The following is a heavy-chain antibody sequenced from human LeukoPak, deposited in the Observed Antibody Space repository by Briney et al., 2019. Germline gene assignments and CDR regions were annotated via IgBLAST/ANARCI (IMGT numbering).Heavy chain of an antibody. CDR2: IYTSGST. V-gene: IGHV4-61*02. J-gene: IGHJ6*03. D-gene: IGHD3-22*01. CDR1: GGSISSGSYY. Sequence: SQTLSLTCTVSGGSISSGSYYWSWIRQPAGKGLEWIGRIYTSGSTNYNPSLKSRVTISVDTSKNQFSLKLSSVTAADTAVYYCARGHYDSSGYWNTYYYYYYYMDVWGKGTTVTVSS. CDR3: ARGHYDSSGYWNTYYYYYYYMDV.